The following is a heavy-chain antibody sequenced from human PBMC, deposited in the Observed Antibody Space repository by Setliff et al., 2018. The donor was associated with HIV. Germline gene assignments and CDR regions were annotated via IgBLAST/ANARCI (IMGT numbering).Heavy chain of an antibody. V-gene: IGHV4-38-2*01. J-gene: IGHJ4*02. Sequence: SETLSLTCAVSGYSISSGYYWGWIRQPPGKGLEWIGSIYHSGSTYYNPSLKSRVTISVDTSKNQFSLKLSSVTAADTAVYYCARGGLTAAGTLLLVGYFDYWGQGTLVTVSS. CDR1: GYSISSGYY. CDR2: IYHSGST. D-gene: IGHD6-13*01. CDR3: ARGGLTAAGTLLLVGYFDY.